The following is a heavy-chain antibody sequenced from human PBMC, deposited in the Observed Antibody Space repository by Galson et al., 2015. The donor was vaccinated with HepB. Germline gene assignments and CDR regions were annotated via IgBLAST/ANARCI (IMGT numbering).Heavy chain of an antibody. D-gene: IGHD4-17*01. CDR1: ANIFMNYG. J-gene: IGHJ6*02. Sequence: SVKVSCKAPANIFMNYGITWVRQAPGQGLEWMGWISPYNGNTNYAQKFQGRVTMTTDTPTTAAYMELKSLRFDDTAVYYCASGHGPSDYYGMDAWGQGTTVTVFS. V-gene: IGHV1-18*01. CDR3: ASGHGPSDYYGMDA. CDR2: ISPYNGNT.